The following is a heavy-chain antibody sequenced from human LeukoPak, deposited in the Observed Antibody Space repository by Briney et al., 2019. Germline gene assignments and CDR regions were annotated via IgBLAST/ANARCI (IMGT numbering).Heavy chain of an antibody. J-gene: IGHJ4*02. CDR1: GGSISSYY. CDR2: IYYSGST. V-gene: IGHV4-59*01. CDR3: ARGVDTAMVTDY. Sequence: PSATLSLTCTVSGGSISSYYWSWIRQPPGKGLEWIGYIYYSGSTNYNPSLKSRVTISVDTSKDQFSLKLSSVTAADTAVYYCARGVDTAMVTDYWGQGTLVTVSS. D-gene: IGHD5-18*01.